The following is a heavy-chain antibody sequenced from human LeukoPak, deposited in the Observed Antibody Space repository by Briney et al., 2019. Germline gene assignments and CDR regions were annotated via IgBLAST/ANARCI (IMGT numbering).Heavy chain of an antibody. V-gene: IGHV3-23*01. J-gene: IGHJ4*02. Sequence: GGSLRLSCVGSGFTFITYAMNWARQAPGEGLEWVSAISTGGTTYNADSVKGRSSTSRDNSNKTVYLQMNSLRAEATPVYYCATRQTTVDYYDCWGQGPLVTVPS. D-gene: IGHD4-23*01. CDR3: ATRQTTVDYYDC. CDR1: GFTFITYA. CDR2: ISTGGTT.